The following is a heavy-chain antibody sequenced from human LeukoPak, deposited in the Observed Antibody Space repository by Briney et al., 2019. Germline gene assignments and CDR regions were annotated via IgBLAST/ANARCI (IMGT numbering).Heavy chain of an antibody. CDR2: ISSSGGST. J-gene: IGHJ4*02. CDR3: ARGQNIPA. V-gene: IGHV3-23*01. Sequence: PGGSLRLSCAASGFVFRSYAMSWVRQAPGKGLEWVSGISSSGGSTYHADSVRGRLTISRGNSKNTQYLQMNSLRVEDTAVYYCARGQNIPAWGQGTLVTVSS. CDR1: GFVFRSYA. D-gene: IGHD1/OR15-1a*01.